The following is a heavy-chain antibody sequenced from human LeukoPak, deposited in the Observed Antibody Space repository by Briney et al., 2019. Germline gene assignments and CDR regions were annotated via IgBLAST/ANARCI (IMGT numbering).Heavy chain of an antibody. Sequence: PGGSLRLSCAASEITVSSNYMSWVRQAPEKGLEWVSVIYSDGTTYYADSVKGRFTISRDNSKNTLYLQMNSLRAEDTAVYYCARDSNSWYHFGYWGQGTLVTVSS. V-gene: IGHV3-53*01. CDR3: ARDSNSWYHFGY. CDR2: IYSDGTT. D-gene: IGHD6-13*01. CDR1: EITVSSNY. J-gene: IGHJ4*02.